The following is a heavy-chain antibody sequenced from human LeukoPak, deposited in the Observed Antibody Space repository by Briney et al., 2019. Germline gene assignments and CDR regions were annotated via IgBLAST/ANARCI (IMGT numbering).Heavy chain of an antibody. V-gene: IGHV3-48*01. CDR1: GFTFSSYN. J-gene: IGHJ4*02. Sequence: GGSLRLSCAASGFTFSSYNMNWVRQAPGKGLEWVSYISRSSNTIYYTDSVKGRFTISRDNARNSLYLQMNSLGAEDTAVYYCARGLDYAEDYWGQGTLVTVSS. CDR2: ISRSSNTI. CDR3: ARGLDYAEDY. D-gene: IGHD4-17*01.